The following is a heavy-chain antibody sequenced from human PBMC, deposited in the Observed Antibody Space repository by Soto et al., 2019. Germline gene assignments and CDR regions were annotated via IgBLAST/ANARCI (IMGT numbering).Heavy chain of an antibody. Sequence: EVQLVESGGGLVKPGGSLRLSCAASGFTFSSYSMNWVRQAPGKGLEWVSSISSSSSYIYYADSMEGRFTISRDNAKNALDLQMNSLRAEDTAVYYCAREDYDIMTGFVYWGQGTLVTVSS. CDR1: GFTFSSYS. CDR2: ISSSSSYI. V-gene: IGHV3-21*01. CDR3: AREDYDIMTGFVY. D-gene: IGHD3-9*01. J-gene: IGHJ4*02.